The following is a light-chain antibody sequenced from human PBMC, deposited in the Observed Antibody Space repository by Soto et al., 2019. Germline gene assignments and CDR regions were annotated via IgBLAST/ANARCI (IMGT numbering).Light chain of an antibody. J-gene: IGKJ1*01. Sequence: EIVLTQSPGTLSLSPGERATLSCRASQGISINYLAWYQQNPGQAPRLLFYGASNWAIGKPDRFRGSVSGTDFTLTISRLEPEDFAVYYCQQYGDSPWTFFQGTKVEIK. CDR1: QGISINY. CDR2: GAS. V-gene: IGKV3-20*01. CDR3: QQYGDSPWT.